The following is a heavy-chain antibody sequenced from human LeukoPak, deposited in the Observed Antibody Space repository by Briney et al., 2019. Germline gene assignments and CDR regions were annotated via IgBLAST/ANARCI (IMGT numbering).Heavy chain of an antibody. J-gene: IGHJ4*02. D-gene: IGHD6-19*01. V-gene: IGHV4-61*02. Sequence: SETLSLTCTVSGGSISSGSYYWSWIRQPAGKGLEWIGRIYTSGSTNYNPSLKSRVTISVDTSKNQFSLKLSSVTAADTAVYYCARIIAVAHIDYWGQGTLVTVSS. CDR2: IYTSGST. CDR3: ARIIAVAHIDY. CDR1: GGSISSGSYY.